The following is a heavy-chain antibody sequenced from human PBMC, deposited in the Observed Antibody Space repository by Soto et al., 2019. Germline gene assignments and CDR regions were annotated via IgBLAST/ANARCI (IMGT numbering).Heavy chain of an antibody. D-gene: IGHD3-10*01. V-gene: IGHV4-34*01. CDR1: GGSFSGYY. Sequence: QVQLQQWGAGLLKPSETLSLTCAVYGGSFSGYYWSWIRQPPGKGLEWIGEINHSGSTNYNPSLKSRVTISVDTSKNQFSLKLSSVTAADTAVYYCARGTGYGSGSPSYWYFDLWGRGTLVTVSS. J-gene: IGHJ2*01. CDR3: ARGTGYGSGSPSYWYFDL. CDR2: INHSGST.